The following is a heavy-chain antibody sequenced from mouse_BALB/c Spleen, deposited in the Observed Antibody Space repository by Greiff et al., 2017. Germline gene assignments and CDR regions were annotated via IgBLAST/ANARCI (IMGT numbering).Heavy chain of an antibody. V-gene: IGHV3-2*02. Sequence: EVKLVESGPGLVKPSQSLSLTCTVTGYSITSDYAWNWIRQFPGNKLEWMGYISYSGSTSYNPSLKSRISITRDTSKNQFFLQLNSVTTEDTATCYCARRGGSYYGNSYAMDYWGQGTSVTVSS. D-gene: IGHD2-10*01. CDR3: ARRGGSYYGNSYAMDY. CDR1: GYSITSDYA. J-gene: IGHJ4*01. CDR2: ISYSGST.